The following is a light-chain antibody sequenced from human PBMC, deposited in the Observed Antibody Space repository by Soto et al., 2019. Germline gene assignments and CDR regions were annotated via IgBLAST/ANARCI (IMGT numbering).Light chain of an antibody. CDR3: GTWDSSLSAVV. V-gene: IGLV1-51*01. Sequence: QSVLTQPPSVSAATGQKVTISCSGRSSNIGNNYVSWYQQLPGTAPKLLIYDNNKRPSEIPDRFSGSKSGTSATLGITGLQTGDEADYYCGTWDSSLSAVVFGGGTKLTVL. CDR2: DNN. J-gene: IGLJ2*01. CDR1: SSNIGNNY.